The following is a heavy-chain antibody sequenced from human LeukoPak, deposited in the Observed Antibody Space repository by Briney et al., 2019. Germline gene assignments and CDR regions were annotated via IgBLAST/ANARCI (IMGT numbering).Heavy chain of an antibody. CDR1: GFTFSSYW. CDR3: VREVFFQFNS. J-gene: IGHJ4*02. CDR2: IAANGNDK. Sequence: GGSLRLSCAASGFTFSSYWMAWVRQAPGQGLEWVATIAANGNDKDYEDSLKGRFTISGDNAKNSLSLQIDSLRAEDTALYYYVREVFFQFNSWGQGALVTVSS. V-gene: IGHV3-7*03.